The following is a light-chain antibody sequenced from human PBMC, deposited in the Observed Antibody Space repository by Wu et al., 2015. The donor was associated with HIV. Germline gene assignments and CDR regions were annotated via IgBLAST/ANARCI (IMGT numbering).Light chain of an antibody. J-gene: IGKJ5*01. Sequence: IQLTQSPSSLSASIGDRVNITCRASQDIFTYLAWYQQTPGKAPRVLIYDASALQNGVSSRFSGSGSGTDFTLTISGLQREDFAVYFCQQLNSFPLTFGQGSRLEI. V-gene: IGKV1-13*02. CDR1: QDIFTY. CDR3: QQLNSFPLT. CDR2: DAS.